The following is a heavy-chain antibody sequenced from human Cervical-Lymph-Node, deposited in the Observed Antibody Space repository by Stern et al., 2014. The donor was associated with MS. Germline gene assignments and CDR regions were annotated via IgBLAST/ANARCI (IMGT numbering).Heavy chain of an antibody. J-gene: IGHJ3*02. D-gene: IGHD2-8*02. CDR2: IIPALGIT. CDR1: GGTFNSYA. CDR3: ARDAGGVDI. Sequence: DQLVESGAEVKKPGSSVKVSCKASGGTFNSYALRWMRQAPGQGLEWMGGIIPALGITNYAQKYRGRLTINADKITTTVYMELRSLRSEDTAIYCCARDAGGVDIWGQGTRVTVS. V-gene: IGHV1-69*04.